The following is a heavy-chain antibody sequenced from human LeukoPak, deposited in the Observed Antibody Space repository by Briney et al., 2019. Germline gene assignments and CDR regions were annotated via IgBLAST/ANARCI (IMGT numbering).Heavy chain of an antibody. Sequence: GASVKVSCKASGYTFTSYYMHWVRQAPGQGLEWMGIINPSGGSTSYVQKFQGRVTMTRDTSTSTVYMELSSLRSEDTAVYYCARVSVQYYYDSTAPAYYFDYWGQGTLVTVSP. J-gene: IGHJ4*02. CDR1: GYTFTSYY. V-gene: IGHV1-46*01. CDR3: ARVSVQYYYDSTAPAYYFDY. D-gene: IGHD3-22*01. CDR2: INPSGGST.